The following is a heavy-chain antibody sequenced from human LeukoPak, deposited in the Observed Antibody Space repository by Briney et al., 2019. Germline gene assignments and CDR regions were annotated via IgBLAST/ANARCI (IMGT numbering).Heavy chain of an antibody. Sequence: PGGSLRLSCAASGFTFSSYAMTWVRQPPGKGLEWVSGISDSGGVTYYADSVKGRFAVSRDNSKNTLYLQMSSLRAEDTAVYYCAKRSKLSCSSTSCPLDYWGQGTLVTVSS. J-gene: IGHJ4*02. CDR2: ISDSGGVT. CDR3: AKRSKLSCSSTSCPLDY. CDR1: GFTFSSYA. V-gene: IGHV3-23*01. D-gene: IGHD2-2*01.